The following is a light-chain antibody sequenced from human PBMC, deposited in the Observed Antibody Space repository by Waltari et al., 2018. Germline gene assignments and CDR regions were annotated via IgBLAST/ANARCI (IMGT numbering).Light chain of an antibody. V-gene: IGLV2-14*01. Sequence: QSALTQPASVSGSPGQSITISCTGTNTDVGAYNYVSWFQQHPATAPKLILYEVSNRPSGFSNRFSSAKSGNTASLTISGLQAEDEADYYCNSYTSSSSLDGSVVFGGGTKVTVL. CDR1: NTDVGAYNY. CDR3: NSYTSSSSLDGSVV. CDR2: EVS. J-gene: IGLJ2*01.